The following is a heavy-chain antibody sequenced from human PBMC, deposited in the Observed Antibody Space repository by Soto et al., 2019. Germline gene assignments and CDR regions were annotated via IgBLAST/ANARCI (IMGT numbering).Heavy chain of an antibody. Sequence: PGGSLRLSCAASGFTVSSNYMSWVRQAPGKGLEWVSVIYSGGSTYYADSVKGRFTISRDNSKNTLYLQMNSLRAEDTAVYYCARAKSGSYYKYYFDYWGQGTLVTAPQ. D-gene: IGHD1-26*01. J-gene: IGHJ4*02. CDR1: GFTVSSNY. CDR3: ARAKSGSYYKYYFDY. V-gene: IGHV3-53*01. CDR2: IYSGGST.